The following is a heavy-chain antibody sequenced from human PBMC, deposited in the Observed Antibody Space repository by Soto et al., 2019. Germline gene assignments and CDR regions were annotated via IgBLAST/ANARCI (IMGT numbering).Heavy chain of an antibody. Sequence: QVQLVESGGGVVQPGRSLRLSCAASGFTFSSYAMHWVRQAPGKGLEWVAVISYDGSNKYYADSVKGRFTISRDNSKNTMYLQMNSLRAEDTAVYYCARDLLWSGGSPLRATRYGMDVWGQGTTVTVSS. J-gene: IGHJ6*02. CDR1: GFTFSSYA. V-gene: IGHV3-30-3*01. D-gene: IGHD3-3*01. CDR2: ISYDGSNK. CDR3: ARDLLWSGGSPLRATRYGMDV.